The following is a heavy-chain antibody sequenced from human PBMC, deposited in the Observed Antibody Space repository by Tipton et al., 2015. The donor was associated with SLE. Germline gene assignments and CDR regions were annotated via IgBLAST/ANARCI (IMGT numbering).Heavy chain of an antibody. D-gene: IGHD1-1*01. CDR1: GFTFSSYG. CDR2: IRYDGSNK. CDR3: ARRSSGTPFPYYFYFDL. V-gene: IGHV3-33*01. J-gene: IGHJ2*01. Sequence: SLRLSCAASGFTFSSYGMHWVRQAPGKGLEWVAFIRYDGSNKYYADSVKGRFTISRENAKNSLYLQMNSLRAGDTAVYYCARRSSGTPFPYYFYFDLWGRGTLVTVSS.